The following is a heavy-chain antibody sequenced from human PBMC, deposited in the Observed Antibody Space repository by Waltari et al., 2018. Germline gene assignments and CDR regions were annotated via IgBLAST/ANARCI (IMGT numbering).Heavy chain of an antibody. D-gene: IGHD5-12*01. CDR2: VSYSGTT. CDR3: ATYIGASVGTAAFDV. J-gene: IGHJ3*01. CDR1: GVSITSNRHY. V-gene: IGHV4-39*01. Sequence: QLQLQESGPRLVRPSETLSLICRVSGVSITSNRHYWAWIHQSPGQGLEWIVTVSYSGTTSISPSLKSRVSVSRDTSENQVSLILGSVTAADMAVYYCATYIGASVGTAAFDVWGQGTMVTVSS.